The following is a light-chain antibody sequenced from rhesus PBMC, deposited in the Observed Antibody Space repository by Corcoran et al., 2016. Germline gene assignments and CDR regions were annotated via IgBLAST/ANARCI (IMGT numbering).Light chain of an antibody. CDR2: GAS. J-gene: IGKJ2*01. CDR3: QQYSNWPYS. Sequence: EIVMTQSPATLSLSPGERATLSCRASQSVSSSLAWYQQKPGQAPRPLIYGASSRAPGIPDRFSGSGSGTEFTLTISSLEPEDFAVYYCQQYSNWPYSFGQGTKVEIK. CDR1: QSVSSS. V-gene: IGKV3-42*03.